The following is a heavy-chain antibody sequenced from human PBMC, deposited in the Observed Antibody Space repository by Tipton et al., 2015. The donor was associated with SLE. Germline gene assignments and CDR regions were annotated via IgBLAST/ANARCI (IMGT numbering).Heavy chain of an antibody. D-gene: IGHD3-3*01. CDR2: ISSSSSYI. Sequence: SLRLSCAASGFTFSSYSMNWVRQAPGKGLEWVSSISSSSSYIYYADSVKGRFTISRDNAKNSLYLQMNSLRAEDTAVYYCARSGLSYDFWSGYHYWGQGTLVTVSS. J-gene: IGHJ4*02. CDR3: ARSGLSYDFWSGYHY. V-gene: IGHV3-21*01. CDR1: GFTFSSYS.